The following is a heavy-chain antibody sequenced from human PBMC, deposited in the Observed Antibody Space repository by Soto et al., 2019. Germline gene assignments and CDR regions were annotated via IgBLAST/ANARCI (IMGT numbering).Heavy chain of an antibody. J-gene: IGHJ4*02. CDR3: ATPTPVPGAMISYLNFGF. V-gene: IGHV1-24*01. CDR1: GHTNTGLS. Sequence: ASVKPSCKISGHTNTGLSIHWVRQAPVKGVEWMGGFDPEGGEVIDAQKWHGRVTVTEATVSDTAYMELSGLNSYDTAVYYCATPTPVPGAMISYLNFGFWRQGTSVTVSS. CDR2: FDPEGGEV. D-gene: IGHD3-22*01.